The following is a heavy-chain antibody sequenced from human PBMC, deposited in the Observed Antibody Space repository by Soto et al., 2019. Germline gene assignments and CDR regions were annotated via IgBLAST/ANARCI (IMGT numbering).Heavy chain of an antibody. J-gene: IGHJ3*02. CDR1: GYTFTGYY. CDR2: INPNSGGT. D-gene: IGHD7-27*01. CDR3: ARGGQLTGDPGAFDI. V-gene: IGHV1-2*04. Sequence: ASVKVSCKASGYTFTGYYMHWVRQAPGQGLEWMGWINPNSGGTNYAQKFQGWVTMTRDTSISTAYMELSRLRSDDTAVYYCARGGQLTGDPGAFDIWGQGTMVTVSS.